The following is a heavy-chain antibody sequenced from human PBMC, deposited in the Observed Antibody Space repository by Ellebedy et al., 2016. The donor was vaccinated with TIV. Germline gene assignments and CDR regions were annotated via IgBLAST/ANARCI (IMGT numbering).Heavy chain of an antibody. D-gene: IGHD1-26*01. CDR3: AKDLKWSYYGFDY. J-gene: IGHJ4*02. Sequence: GGSLRFSCAASGFTFSSYAMAWVRQAPGKGLEWVSTISESGGITYYADSVKGRFTISRDNAKNTLDLQMNSLRAEDAAVYYCAKDLKWSYYGFDYWGQGTLVTVSS. CDR1: GFTFSSYA. V-gene: IGHV3-23*01. CDR2: ISESGGIT.